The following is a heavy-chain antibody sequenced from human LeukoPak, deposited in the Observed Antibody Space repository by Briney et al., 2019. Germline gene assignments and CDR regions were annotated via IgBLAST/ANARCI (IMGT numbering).Heavy chain of an antibody. Sequence: SQTLSLTCAISGDSVSSNSAGWNWIRQSRSRGLEWLGRTYYRSKWYTYYAVSVNSRISINRDTSKNQISLQLNSVTPEDTAVYYCARSTGPIDYWGQGTLVTVSS. J-gene: IGHJ4*02. CDR2: TYYRSKWYT. CDR1: GDSVSSNSAG. CDR3: ARSTGPIDY. D-gene: IGHD1-1*01. V-gene: IGHV6-1*01.